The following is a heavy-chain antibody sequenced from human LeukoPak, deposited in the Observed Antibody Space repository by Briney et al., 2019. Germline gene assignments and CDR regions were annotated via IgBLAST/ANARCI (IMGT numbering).Heavy chain of an antibody. CDR3: ARTAMVRGVIIIPRFDY. D-gene: IGHD3-10*01. V-gene: IGHV1-69*13. CDR2: IIPIFGTA. Sequence: ASVKVSCKASGGTFSSYAISWVRQAPGQGLEWMGGIIPIFGTANYAQKFQGRVTITADESTSTAYMELGSLRSEDTAVYYCARTAMVRGVIIIPRFDYWGQGTLVTVSS. CDR1: GGTFSSYA. J-gene: IGHJ4*02.